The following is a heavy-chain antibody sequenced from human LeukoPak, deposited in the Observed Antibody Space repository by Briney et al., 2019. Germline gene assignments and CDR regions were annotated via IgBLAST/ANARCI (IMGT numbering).Heavy chain of an antibody. CDR2: ISSSSSYI. D-gene: IGHD6-13*01. V-gene: IGHV3-21*01. Sequence: GGSLRLSCAASGFTFSSYSMNWVRQAPGKGLEWVSSISSSSSYIYYADSVKGRFTISRDNVKNSLYLQMNSLRAEDTAVYYCASGNRYSSSWAFDYWGQGTLVTVSS. CDR3: ASGNRYSSSWAFDY. CDR1: GFTFSSYS. J-gene: IGHJ4*02.